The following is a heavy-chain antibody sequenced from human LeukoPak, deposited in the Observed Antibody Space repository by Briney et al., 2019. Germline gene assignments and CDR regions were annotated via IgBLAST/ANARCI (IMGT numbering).Heavy chain of an antibody. J-gene: IGHJ4*02. D-gene: IGHD4-17*01. CDR3: ARDGPYFGDYPYYFDY. CDR1: GFTFSSYW. Sequence: GGSLRLSCAASGFTFSSYWMHWVRQAPGKGLEWLAVITSDGISQHYADSVRGRLTISRDNSIKTLFLQMNSLGTDDTAVYYCARDGPYFGDYPYYFDYWGQGTLVTVSS. V-gene: IGHV3-30*03. CDR2: ITSDGISQ.